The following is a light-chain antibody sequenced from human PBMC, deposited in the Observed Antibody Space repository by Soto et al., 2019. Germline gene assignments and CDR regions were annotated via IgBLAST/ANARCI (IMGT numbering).Light chain of an antibody. CDR1: QSVGSS. J-gene: IGKJ1*01. V-gene: IGKV3-15*01. CDR2: GAS. Sequence: EIVLTQSPATLSFSPGERSTLSFISSQSVGSSLAWYQQKPGQAPRLLIYGASTRATGIPARFSGSGSGTDFTLTISSLQSEDFAVYYCQQYNNWPPWTFGQGTKVDIK. CDR3: QQYNNWPPWT.